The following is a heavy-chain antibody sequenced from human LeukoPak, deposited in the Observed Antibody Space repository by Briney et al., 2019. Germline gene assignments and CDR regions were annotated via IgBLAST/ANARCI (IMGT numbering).Heavy chain of an antibody. J-gene: IGHJ5*02. D-gene: IGHD2-21*02. Sequence: SETLSLTCAVYGGSFSGYYWSWIRQPPGKGLEWIGEINHSGSTNYNPSLKSRVTISVDTSKNQFSLKLSSVTAADTAVYYCARDRYFYCGGDCRWFDPWGQGTLVTVSS. CDR1: GGSFSGYY. CDR3: ARDRYFYCGGDCRWFDP. V-gene: IGHV4-34*01. CDR2: INHSGST.